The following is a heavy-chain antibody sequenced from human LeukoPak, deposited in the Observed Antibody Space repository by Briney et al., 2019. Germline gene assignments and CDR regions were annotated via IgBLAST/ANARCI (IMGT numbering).Heavy chain of an antibody. Sequence: GGSLRLSCAASGFTFSNFAMTWVRQAPGKGLEWVSSIVGSSSTYYADSLKGRFTISRDNAKNSLYLQVNSLRAEDTAVYYCARVLDGCDYWGQGTLVTVSS. V-gene: IGHV3-69-1*02. CDR3: ARVLDGCDY. D-gene: IGHD2-15*01. CDR1: GFTFSNFA. J-gene: IGHJ4*02. CDR2: IVGSSST.